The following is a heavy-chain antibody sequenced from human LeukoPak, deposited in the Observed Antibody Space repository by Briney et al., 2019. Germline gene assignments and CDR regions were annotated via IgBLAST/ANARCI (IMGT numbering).Heavy chain of an antibody. V-gene: IGHV4-59*01. CDR2: IYYTGST. CDR3: AREGSSGWYGDVFDI. J-gene: IGHJ3*02. Sequence: SETLSLTCSVSSGFISSYYWSWIRQSPGKGLEWIGYIYYTGSTSYNPSLQSRVTISVDTSKNQFSLRLNSVTAADTAVYYCAREGSSGWYGDVFDIWGQGTMVTVSS. CDR1: SGFISSYY. D-gene: IGHD6-19*01.